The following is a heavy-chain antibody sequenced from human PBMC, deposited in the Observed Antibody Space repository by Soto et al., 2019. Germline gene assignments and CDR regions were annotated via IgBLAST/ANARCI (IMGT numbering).Heavy chain of an antibody. V-gene: IGHV3-11*01. D-gene: IGHD2-8*01. Sequence: PGGSLRLCCAASGFTFSDYYMSWIRQAPGKGLEWVSYISSSGSTIYYADSVKGRFTISRDNAKNSLYLQMNSLRAEDTAVYYCARANCGNGVCSPQFYGMDVWGQGTTVTVSS. J-gene: IGHJ6*02. CDR1: GFTFSDYY. CDR3: ARANCGNGVCSPQFYGMDV. CDR2: ISSSGSTI.